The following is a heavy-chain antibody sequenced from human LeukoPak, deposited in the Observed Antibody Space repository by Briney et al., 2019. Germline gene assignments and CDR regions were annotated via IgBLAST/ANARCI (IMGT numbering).Heavy chain of an antibody. D-gene: IGHD2/OR15-2a*01. CDR3: ARGPLYGPRAPFDY. CDR2: IYYSGST. J-gene: IGHJ4*02. CDR1: GGSISSSSYY. Sequence: PSETLSLTCTVSGGSISSSSYYWGWIRQPPGKGLEWIGSIYYSGSTYYNPSLKSRVTISVDTSKNQFSLKLSSVTAADTAVYYCARGPLYGPRAPFDYWGQGTLVTVSS. V-gene: IGHV4-39*07.